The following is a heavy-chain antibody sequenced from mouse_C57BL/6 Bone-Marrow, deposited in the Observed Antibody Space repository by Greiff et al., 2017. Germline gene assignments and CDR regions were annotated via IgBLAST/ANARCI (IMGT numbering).Heavy chain of an antibody. V-gene: IGHV1-69*01. Sequence: QVQLQQSGAELVMPGASVKLSCKASGYTFTSYWMHWVKQRPGQGLEWIGEIDPSESYTNYNQKFKGKSTLTVDKSSSTAYMQISSLTSEDSAVYYYARCGYYAMDYWGQGTSGTVSS. CDR3: ARCGYYAMDY. CDR2: IDPSESYT. J-gene: IGHJ4*01. CDR1: GYTFTSYW.